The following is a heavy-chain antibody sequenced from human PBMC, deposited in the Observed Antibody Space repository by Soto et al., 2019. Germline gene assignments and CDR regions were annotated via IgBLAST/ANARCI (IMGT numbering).Heavy chain of an antibody. CDR1: GGSISSSTYY. CDR2: ISYSGIT. Sequence: QLQLQESGPGLVKPSETLSLTCTVSGGSISSSTYYWGWIRQPPGKGLEWIGTISYSGITYYNPSLKCRVPISVDTSNNQFSLKLSSVTAADTAVYYCASLYGDYVSYWGQGTLVTVSS. V-gene: IGHV4-39*01. J-gene: IGHJ4*02. CDR3: ASLYGDYVSY. D-gene: IGHD4-17*01.